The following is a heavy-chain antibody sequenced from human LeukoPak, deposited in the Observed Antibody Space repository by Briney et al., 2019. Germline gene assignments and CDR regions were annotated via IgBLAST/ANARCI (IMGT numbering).Heavy chain of an antibody. J-gene: IGHJ4*02. CDR2: ISTSGGTT. V-gene: IGHV3-23*01. D-gene: IGHD5-18*01. CDR1: GFTFSSHA. CDR3: AKGLGYTDGYADY. Sequence: GGSLRLSCAASGFTFSSHAMTWVRQVPGKGLEWVSVISTSGGTTYYADSVKGRFIISRDNSKNTLYLQMNSLRDEDRAVYYCAKGLGYTDGYADYWGQGTLVTVSS.